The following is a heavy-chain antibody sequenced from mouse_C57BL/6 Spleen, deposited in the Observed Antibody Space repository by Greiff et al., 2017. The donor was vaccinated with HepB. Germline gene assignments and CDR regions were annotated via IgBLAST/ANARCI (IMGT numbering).Heavy chain of an antibody. CDR2: ISYDGSN. CDR3: AREKTDYDGAMDY. Sequence: VQLKESGPGLVKPSQSLSLTCSVTGYSITSGYYWNWIRQFPGNKLEWMGYISYDGSNNYNPSLKNRISITRDTSKNQFFLKLNSVTTEDTATYYCAREKTDYDGAMDYWGQGTSVTVSS. D-gene: IGHD2-4*01. V-gene: IGHV3-6*01. J-gene: IGHJ4*01. CDR1: GYSITSGYY.